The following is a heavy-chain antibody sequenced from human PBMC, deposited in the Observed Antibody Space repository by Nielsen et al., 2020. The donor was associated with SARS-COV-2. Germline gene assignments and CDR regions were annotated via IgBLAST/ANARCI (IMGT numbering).Heavy chain of an antibody. J-gene: IGHJ4*02. CDR1: GYTFISFY. Sequence: ASVKVSCKPSGYTFISFYILWVRQAPGQGLESMGIISPSGGGTTYAQNFQGRVTMTRDTSMSTAYMELSSLRSEDTAVYYCARWDYATASIDCWGQGTLVTVSS. V-gene: IGHV1-46*01. CDR3: ARWDYATASIDC. CDR2: ISPSGGGT. D-gene: IGHD2-15*01.